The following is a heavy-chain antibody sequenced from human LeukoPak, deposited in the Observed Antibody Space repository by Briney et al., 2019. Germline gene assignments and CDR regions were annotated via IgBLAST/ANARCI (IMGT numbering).Heavy chain of an antibody. Sequence: SETLSLTCNVSGGSIGYYYWSWIRQPPGKGLEWIGDIYYSGSTNYNPSLKSRVTISIDTSKNQFSLKLSSVTAADTAVYYCAAMTTTSYYFDYWGQGTLVTVSS. J-gene: IGHJ4*02. V-gene: IGHV4-59*01. CDR2: IYYSGST. D-gene: IGHD4-11*01. CDR1: GGSIGYYY. CDR3: AAMTTTSYYFDY.